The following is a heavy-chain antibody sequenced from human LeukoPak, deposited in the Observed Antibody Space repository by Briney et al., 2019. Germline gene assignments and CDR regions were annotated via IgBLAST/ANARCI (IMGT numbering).Heavy chain of an antibody. J-gene: IGHJ4*02. Sequence: GGSLGLSCAASGFTFSSYAMHWVRQAPGKGLEWVAVISYDGSNKYYADSVKGRFTISRDNSKNTLYLQMNSLRAEDTAVYYCARKLGYFDWLLSIDYWGQGTLVTVSS. V-gene: IGHV3-30*04. CDR2: ISYDGSNK. CDR3: ARKLGYFDWLLSIDY. CDR1: GFTFSSYA. D-gene: IGHD3-9*01.